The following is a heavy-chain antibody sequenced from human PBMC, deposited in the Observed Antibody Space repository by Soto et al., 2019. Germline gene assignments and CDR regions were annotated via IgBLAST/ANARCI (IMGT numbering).Heavy chain of an antibody. CDR1: GGSISSSSYY. CDR3: ATSDLTVTSPNWFDP. CDR2: IYYSGST. Sequence: NPSETLSLTCTVSGGSISSSSYYWGWIRQPPGKGLEWIGSIYYSGSTYYNPSLKSRVTISVDTSKNQFSLKLSSVTAADTAVYYCATSDLTVTSPNWFDPWGQGTLVTVSS. J-gene: IGHJ5*02. V-gene: IGHV4-39*01. D-gene: IGHD4-4*01.